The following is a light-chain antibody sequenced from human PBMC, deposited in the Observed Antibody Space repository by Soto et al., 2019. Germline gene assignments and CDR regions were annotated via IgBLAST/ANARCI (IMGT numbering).Light chain of an antibody. CDR1: QSLLHSNGYNY. Sequence: DIVMTQSPYSLPVTPGESASISCRSSQSLLHSNGYNYLDWYLQKPGQSPQLLIYLGSNRASGVPDRFSGSGSGTDFTPKISRVEAEDVGVYYCMQALKSLSFGGGTKVEIK. J-gene: IGKJ4*01. CDR2: LGS. V-gene: IGKV2-28*01. CDR3: MQALKSLS.